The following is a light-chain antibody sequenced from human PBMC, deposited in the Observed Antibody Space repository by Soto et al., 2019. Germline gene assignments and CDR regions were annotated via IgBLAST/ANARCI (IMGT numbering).Light chain of an antibody. V-gene: IGKV3-20*01. CDR2: GAS. J-gene: IGKJ1*01. CDR3: QQYGSAPWT. CDR1: QSVSSSY. Sequence: EIVLTQSPGTLSLSPGEGATLSCRASQSVSSSYLAWYQQKPGQALRLLIYGASSRATGIPARFTGSGSGTGFPLTISRLEPEDFAVYFCQQYGSAPWTFGQGTKVEIK.